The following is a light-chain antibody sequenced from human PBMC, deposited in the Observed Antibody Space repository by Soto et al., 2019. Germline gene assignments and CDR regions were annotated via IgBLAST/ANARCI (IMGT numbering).Light chain of an antibody. V-gene: IGKV1D-13*01. J-gene: IGKJ5*01. CDR2: DAS. Sequence: AIQLTQSPTSLSASVGDRVTITCRASEVISSAFAWYQQKPGQAPKLLIYDASSLESGVPSRFSGSGSGTDFTLTISSLQPEDFATYYCQPCNNYLSITSGQGTRLAI. CDR3: QPCNNYLSIT. CDR1: EVISSA.